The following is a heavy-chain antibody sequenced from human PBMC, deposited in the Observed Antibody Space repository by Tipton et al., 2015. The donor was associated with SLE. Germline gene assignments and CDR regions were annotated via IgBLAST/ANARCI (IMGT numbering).Heavy chain of an antibody. Sequence: TLSLTCAVYGGSFSGYYWSWVRQPPGKGLEWIAYIYYSGSTNYNPSLKSRVTISVDTSKNQFSLKLNSVTAADTAVYYCAREGVHFWSGSSYYYYYYMDVWGKGTTVTVSS. CDR3: AREGVHFWSGSSYYYYYYMDV. V-gene: IGHV4-34*11. J-gene: IGHJ6*03. CDR1: GGSFSGYY. D-gene: IGHD3-3*02. CDR2: IYYSGST.